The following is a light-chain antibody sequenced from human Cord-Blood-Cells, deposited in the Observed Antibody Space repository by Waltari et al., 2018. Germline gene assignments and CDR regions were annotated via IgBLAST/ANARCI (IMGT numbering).Light chain of an antibody. CDR2: KAA. Sequence: DIQMTQSPSTLSASVGDRVTIPGRASQSISSWLAWYQQKPGKAPKLLFYKAASLESGVPTRFGGSGAGTEVTLTISSLQPDDFATYYCQQYNSDPWTFGQGTKVEIK. J-gene: IGKJ1*01. CDR1: QSISSW. CDR3: QQYNSDPWT. V-gene: IGKV1-5*03.